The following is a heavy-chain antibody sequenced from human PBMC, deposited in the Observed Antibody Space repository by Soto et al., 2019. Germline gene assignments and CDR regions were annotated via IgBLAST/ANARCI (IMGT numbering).Heavy chain of an antibody. D-gene: IGHD2-2*01. CDR2: VDTAGGT. V-gene: IGHV3-13*04. J-gene: IGHJ2*01. CDR1: GFTFSSYD. CDR3: AREIPSPGNWYFDL. Sequence: EVQLVESGGGLVQPGGSLRLSCAASGFTFSSYDMHWVRQGTGKGLEWVSGVDTAGGTYYPVSVKGRFAISRDNAKNSLYLQMNSLGATDTAVYYCAREIPSPGNWYFDLWGRGTLVTVSS.